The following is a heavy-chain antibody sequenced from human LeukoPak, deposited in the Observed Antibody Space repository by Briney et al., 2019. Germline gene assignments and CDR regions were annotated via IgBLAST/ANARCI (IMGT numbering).Heavy chain of an antibody. V-gene: IGHV3-33*01. J-gene: IGHJ3*02. CDR3: ARAGEGFDT. D-gene: IGHD3-10*01. CDR1: GFTFSNYG. CDR2: IWYDASNK. Sequence: GRFLRLSCAASGFTFSNYGMHWVRQAPGKGLEWEAVIWYDASNKFYGDSVKGRFTISRDNSKNTLYLQMSSLRAEDTAIYYCARAGEGFDTWGQGTKVTVSS.